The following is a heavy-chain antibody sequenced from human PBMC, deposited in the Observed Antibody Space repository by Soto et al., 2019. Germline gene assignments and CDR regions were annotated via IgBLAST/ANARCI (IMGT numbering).Heavy chain of an antibody. CDR1: GYTFIRYW. V-gene: IGHV5-51*03. D-gene: IGHD6-13*01. J-gene: IGHJ5*02. CDR2: IYPDDSKT. CDR3: ARYAPSSSNLGWFDP. Sequence: EVQLVQSGPEVKKPGEALKISCKASGYTFIRYWIAWVRQMPGKGLELMGIIYPDDSKTRYSPSFEGQVTISADKSISTADLQWSSLKASDTAMYYCARYAPSSSNLGWFDPWGQGTLVTVSS.